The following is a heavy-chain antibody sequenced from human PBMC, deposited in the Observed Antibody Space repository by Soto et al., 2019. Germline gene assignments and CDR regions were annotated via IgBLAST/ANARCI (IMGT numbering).Heavy chain of an antibody. CDR1: GYTFTSYG. CDR3: ARDQELIVVVPAAMYRRHGAFDI. Sequence: GASVKVSCKASGYTFTSYGISWARQAPGQGLEWMGWISAYNGNTNYAQKLQGRVTMTTDTSTSTAYMELRSLRSDDTAVYYRARDQELIVVVPAAMYRRHGAFDIWGQGTMVTVSS. J-gene: IGHJ3*02. V-gene: IGHV1-18*01. CDR2: ISAYNGNT. D-gene: IGHD2-2*01.